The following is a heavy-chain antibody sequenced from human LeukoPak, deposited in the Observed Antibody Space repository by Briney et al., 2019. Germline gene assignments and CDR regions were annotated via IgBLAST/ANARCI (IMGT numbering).Heavy chain of an antibody. V-gene: IGHV4-31*03. Sequence: SQTLSLTCTVSGGSISSGGHYWTRIRQHPGKGLEWIAYTHYSGTTYYNPSLKSRVTISLDTSKNQFSLKLSSVTAADTAVYYCARYYFDGSGYSNWFDPWGQGTLVTVSS. D-gene: IGHD3-22*01. CDR1: GGSISSGGHY. CDR3: ARYYFDGSGYSNWFDP. J-gene: IGHJ5*02. CDR2: THYSGTT.